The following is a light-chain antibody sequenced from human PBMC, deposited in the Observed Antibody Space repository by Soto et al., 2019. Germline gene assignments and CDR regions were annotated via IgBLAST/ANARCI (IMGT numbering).Light chain of an antibody. CDR3: QQRSNWPHT. V-gene: IGKV3-11*01. J-gene: IGKJ4*01. CDR2: DAS. CDR1: QSVSSY. Sequence: EIVLTQSPATLSLSPGERATLSCRASQSVSSYLAWYQKKPGQAPRLLIYDASNRATGIPARFSGSGSGTDFTLTISRLEPEDFAVYYCQQRSNWPHTFGGGTKVDIK.